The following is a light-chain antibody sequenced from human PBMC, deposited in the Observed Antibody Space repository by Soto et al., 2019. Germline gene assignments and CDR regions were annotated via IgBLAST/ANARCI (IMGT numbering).Light chain of an antibody. Sequence: DIQLTQSPSFLSASVGDRVTINCRASQGISSYLAWYQQKPGKAPKLLIYAASTLQSGVPSRFIGSGSGTEVTPTITSPQPEDFATYYCQQLNSYPITFGQGTRLEIK. CDR3: QQLNSYPIT. CDR2: AAS. J-gene: IGKJ5*01. CDR1: QGISSY. V-gene: IGKV1-9*01.